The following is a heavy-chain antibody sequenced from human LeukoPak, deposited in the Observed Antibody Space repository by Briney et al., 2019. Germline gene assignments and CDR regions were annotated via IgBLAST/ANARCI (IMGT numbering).Heavy chain of an antibody. CDR2: IKQDGSEK. Sequence: GGSLRLSCAASGFTFSSYWMSWVRQAPGKGLEWVANIKQDGSEKYYVDSVKGRFTISRDNAKNSLYLQMNSLRAEDTAVYYCARDESPTYYYGSGSYKSLDYWGQGTLVTVSS. V-gene: IGHV3-7*01. J-gene: IGHJ4*02. CDR3: ARDESPTYYYGSGSYKSLDY. CDR1: GFTFSSYW. D-gene: IGHD3-10*01.